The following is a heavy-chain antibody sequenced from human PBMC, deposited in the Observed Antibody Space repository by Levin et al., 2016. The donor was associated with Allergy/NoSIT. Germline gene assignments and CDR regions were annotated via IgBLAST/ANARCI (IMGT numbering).Heavy chain of an antibody. CDR2: IKSKTDGGTT. V-gene: IGHV3-15*01. J-gene: IGHJ4*02. Sequence: VRQAPGKGLEWVGRIKSKTDGGTTDYAAPVKGRFTISRDDSKNTLYLQMNSLKTEDTAVYYCTTPTGQWLSDGDYWGQGTLVTVSS. D-gene: IGHD6-19*01. CDR3: TTPTGQWLSDGDY.